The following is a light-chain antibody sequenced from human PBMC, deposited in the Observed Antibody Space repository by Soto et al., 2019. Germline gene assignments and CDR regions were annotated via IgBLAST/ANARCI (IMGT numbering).Light chain of an antibody. CDR1: QSVSSSD. J-gene: IGKJ2*01. Sequence: EVMLAQSPGTLSLSPGERATLSCRARQSVSSSDLAWYQQKPGQAPRLLIFGAFTRASGIPDRFSGSGSGTDFTLTISSLEPEDFAVYYCQHYGNSPPFTFGQGTRLEVK. V-gene: IGKV3-20*01. CDR2: GAF. CDR3: QHYGNSPPFT.